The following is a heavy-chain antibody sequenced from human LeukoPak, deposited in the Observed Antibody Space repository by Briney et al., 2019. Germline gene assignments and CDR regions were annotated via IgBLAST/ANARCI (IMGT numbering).Heavy chain of an antibody. CDR3: ARVYGSGYYYVPY. V-gene: IGHV1-2*02. CDR2: INPNSGGT. CDR1: GYTFTGYY. J-gene: IGHJ4*02. D-gene: IGHD3-22*01. Sequence: ASVKVSCKASGYTFTGYYMHWVRQAPGQGLEWMGWINPNSGGTNYAQKFQGRVTMTRDTSISTAYMELSRLRSDDTAVYYCARVYGSGYYYVPYWGQGTLVTVSS.